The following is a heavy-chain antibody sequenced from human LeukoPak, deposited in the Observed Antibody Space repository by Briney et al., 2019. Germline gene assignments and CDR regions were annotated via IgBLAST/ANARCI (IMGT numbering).Heavy chain of an antibody. V-gene: IGHV4-4*09. Sequence: SETLSLTCTVSGGSISSYYWSWIRQPPGKGLEWIGYIYTSGSTNYNPSLKRRVNISVDTSNNQFSLKLSSVTAADTALYYCASGRDFDWLLSSYYYMDVWGKGTTVTVSS. D-gene: IGHD3-9*01. CDR1: GGSISSYY. CDR2: IYTSGST. CDR3: ASGRDFDWLLSSYYYMDV. J-gene: IGHJ6*03.